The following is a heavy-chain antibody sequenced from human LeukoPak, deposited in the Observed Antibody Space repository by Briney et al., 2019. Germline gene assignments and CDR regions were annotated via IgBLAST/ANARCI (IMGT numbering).Heavy chain of an antibody. CDR3: AREWIQLWYYFDY. D-gene: IGHD5-18*01. Sequence: ALVKVSCKASGYTFTGYYMHWVRQAPGQGLEWMGWINPNSGGTNYAQKFQGRVTMTTDTSTSTAYMELRSLRSDDTAVYYCAREWIQLWYYFDYWGQGTLVTVSS. CDR1: GYTFTGYY. CDR2: INPNSGGT. V-gene: IGHV1-2*02. J-gene: IGHJ4*02.